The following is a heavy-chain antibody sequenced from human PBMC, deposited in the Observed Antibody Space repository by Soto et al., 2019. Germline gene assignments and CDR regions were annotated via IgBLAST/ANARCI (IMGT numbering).Heavy chain of an antibody. CDR3: TTDLSPYYDGSGYYSYWYFDL. CDR1: GFTFSNAW. V-gene: IGHV3-15*07. CDR2: IKSKTDGGTT. D-gene: IGHD3-22*01. J-gene: IGHJ2*01. Sequence: EVQLVESGGGLVKPGGSLRLSCAASGFTFSNAWINWVRQAPGKGLEWVGRIKSKTDGGTTDYAAPVKGRFTISRDDSKNTLSLQMNSLKTEATAVYYCTTDLSPYYDGSGYYSYWYFDLWGRGTLVTVSS.